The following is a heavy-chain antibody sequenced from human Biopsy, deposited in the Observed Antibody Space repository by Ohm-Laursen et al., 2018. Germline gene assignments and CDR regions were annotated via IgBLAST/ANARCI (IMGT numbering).Heavy chain of an antibody. CDR3: ARDRGYYSDRTVPGYFDL. V-gene: IGHV4-59*01. Sequence: SQTLSLTCTVSGDSNSSYYWSWIRQPPGKGWEWIGNGDYTGSTDYNPSLQSRVTISVDTSKSHFSLMLRSVTPADTAIYYCARDRGYYSDRTVPGYFDLWGRSTLVTVSS. CDR1: GDSNSSYY. D-gene: IGHD3-22*01. CDR2: GDYTGST. J-gene: IGHJ2*01.